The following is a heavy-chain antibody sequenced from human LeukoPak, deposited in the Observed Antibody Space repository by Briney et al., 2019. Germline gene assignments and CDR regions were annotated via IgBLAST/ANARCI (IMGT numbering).Heavy chain of an antibody. D-gene: IGHD3-22*01. CDR1: GFTFSSYA. V-gene: IGHV3-23*01. CDR3: AKIPVSYSSGWSNFDY. Sequence: GGSLRLSCAASGFTFSSYAMSWVRQAPGKGLEWVSAISGSGGSTYYADSVKGRFTISRDNSKNTLFLQMNSLRAEDTAVYYCAKIPVSYSSGWSNFDYWGQGTLVTVSS. J-gene: IGHJ4*02. CDR2: ISGSGGST.